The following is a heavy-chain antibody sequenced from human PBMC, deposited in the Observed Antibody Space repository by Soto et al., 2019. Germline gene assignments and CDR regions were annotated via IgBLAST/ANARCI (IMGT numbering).Heavy chain of an antibody. J-gene: IGHJ4*02. CDR3: LIAVAGSFSPDY. Sequence: EVQLVESGGGLVKPGGSLGLSCAASGFTFSTYSMNWVRQAPGKGLEWVSYISSSSTYIYYADSVKGRFTISRDNAKNSLYLQMNSLRAEDTAVYYCLIAVAGSFSPDYWGQGTLVTVSS. D-gene: IGHD6-19*01. CDR2: ISSSSTYI. CDR1: GFTFSTYS. V-gene: IGHV3-21*01.